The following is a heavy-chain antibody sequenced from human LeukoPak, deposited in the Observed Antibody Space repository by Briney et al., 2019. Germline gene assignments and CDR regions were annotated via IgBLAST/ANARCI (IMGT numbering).Heavy chain of an antibody. CDR2: ISSGSSTI. Sequence: PTGGSLRLSCAASGFTFSSYSMNWVRQAPGKGLEWASYISSGSSTIYYADSVKGRFTISRDNAKNSLFLQMNSLRDEDTAVYYCARGLVSAFDCWGQGTLVTVSS. CDR1: GFTFSSYS. D-gene: IGHD2-8*01. CDR3: ARGLVSAFDC. V-gene: IGHV3-48*02. J-gene: IGHJ4*02.